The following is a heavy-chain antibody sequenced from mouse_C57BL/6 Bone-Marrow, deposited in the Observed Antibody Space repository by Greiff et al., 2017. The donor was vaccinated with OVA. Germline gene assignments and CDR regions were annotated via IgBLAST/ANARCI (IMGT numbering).Heavy chain of an antibody. CDR1: GYTFTSYW. CDR3: AIYYYGSSVYFDY. V-gene: IGHV1-64*01. Sequence: QVQLQQPGAELVKPGASVKLSCKASGYTFTSYWMHWVKQRPGQGLEWIGMIHPNSGSTNYNEKFKSKATLTVDKSSSTAYMQLSSLTSEDSAVYYCAIYYYGSSVYFDYWGQGTTLTVSS. D-gene: IGHD1-1*01. J-gene: IGHJ2*01. CDR2: IHPNSGST.